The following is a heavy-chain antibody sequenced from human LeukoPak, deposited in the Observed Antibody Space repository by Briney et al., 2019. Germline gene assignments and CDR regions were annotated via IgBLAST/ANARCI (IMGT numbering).Heavy chain of an antibody. CDR3: ARDRAIVVVPAALYYYYGMDV. CDR1: GYTFTGYY. CDR2: INPNSGGT. D-gene: IGHD2-2*01. V-gene: IGHV1-2*02. Sequence: ASVKVSCKASGYTFTGYYMPWVRQAPGQGLEWMGWINPNSGGTNYAQKFQGRVTMTRDTSLRTAYMELSRLRSDDTAVCYCARDRAIVVVPAALYYYYGMDVWGQGTTVTVSS. J-gene: IGHJ6*02.